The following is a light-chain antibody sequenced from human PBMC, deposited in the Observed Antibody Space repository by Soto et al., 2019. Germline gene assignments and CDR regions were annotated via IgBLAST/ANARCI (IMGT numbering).Light chain of an antibody. Sequence: EIVMTQSPATLSVSPGERATLSCRASQSVSSNLAWYQQKPGQAPTLLIYGASTRATGVPARFSGSGSGTEFTLTISSLRSEDFEVYYCQQYNNWARTFGQGTKV. CDR1: QSVSSN. CDR3: QQYNNWART. V-gene: IGKV3-15*01. J-gene: IGKJ1*01. CDR2: GAS.